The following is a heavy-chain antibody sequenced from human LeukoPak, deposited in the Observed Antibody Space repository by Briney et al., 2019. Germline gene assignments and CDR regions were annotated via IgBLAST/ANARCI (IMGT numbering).Heavy chain of an antibody. CDR3: AREGPLYYYDSSGYYHYWYFDL. CDR1: GDSVSSRSAA. V-gene: IGHV6-1*01. Sequence: SQTLSLTCALSGDSVSSRSAAWNWIRQSPSRGVEWLGRTYYRSKWYNDYAVSVKSRITINPDTSKNQFSLQLNSVTPEDTAVYYCAREGPLYYYDSSGYYHYWYFDLWGRGTLVTVSS. D-gene: IGHD3-22*01. J-gene: IGHJ2*01. CDR2: TYYRSKWYN.